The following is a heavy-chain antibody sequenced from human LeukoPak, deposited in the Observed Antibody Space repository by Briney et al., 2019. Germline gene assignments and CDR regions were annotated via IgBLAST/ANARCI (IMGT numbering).Heavy chain of an antibody. J-gene: IGHJ5*02. V-gene: IGHV4-61*02. Sequence: ASETLSFTCTVSGVSISSGSYYWSWIRQPAGKGLEWIGRIYTSGSTNYNPSLKSRVTISVDTSKNQFSLKLSSVTAADTAVYYCASYGYNPWFDPWGQGTLVTVSS. CDR3: ASYGYNPWFDP. CDR2: IYTSGST. D-gene: IGHD5-24*01. CDR1: GVSISSGSYY.